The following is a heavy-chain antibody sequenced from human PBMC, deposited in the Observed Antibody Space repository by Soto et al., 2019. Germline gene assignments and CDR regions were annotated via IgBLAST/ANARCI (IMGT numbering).Heavy chain of an antibody. CDR2: IIPILGTA. CDR1: GDTFRNYA. Sequence: QGQLVQSGPEVKSLGSSVKVSCKASGDTFRNYAFSWVRQAPGQGLEWMGGIIPILGTADYAQRFQGRVTITADASTATAYMELKSLRSEDTAVYFCARDRDDSSGYFSLWGRGTLVTVSS. V-gene: IGHV1-69*11. CDR3: ARDRDDSSGYFSL. D-gene: IGHD3-22*01. J-gene: IGHJ2*01.